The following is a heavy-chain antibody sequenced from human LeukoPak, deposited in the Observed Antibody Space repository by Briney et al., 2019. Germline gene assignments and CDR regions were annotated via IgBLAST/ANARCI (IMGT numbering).Heavy chain of an antibody. V-gene: IGHV4-4*07. D-gene: IGHD5-12*01. Sequence: MTSETLSLTCTVSGGSISSYYWSWIRQPAGKGLEWIGRIYTSGSTNYKPSLKSRVTMSVDTSKNQFSLKLSSVTAADTAVYYCARGEWLRYGYYYGMDVWGQGTTVTVSS. CDR1: GGSISSYY. J-gene: IGHJ6*02. CDR2: IYTSGST. CDR3: ARGEWLRYGYYYGMDV.